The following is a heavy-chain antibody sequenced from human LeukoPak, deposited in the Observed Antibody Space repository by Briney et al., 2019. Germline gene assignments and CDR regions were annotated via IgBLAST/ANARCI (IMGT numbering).Heavy chain of an antibody. CDR3: ARDGPHDY. CDR1: GFTFRNFP. V-gene: IGHV3-30*04. CDR2: VSDDGRHK. J-gene: IGHJ4*02. Sequence: GRSLRLSCTASGFTFRNFPIHWVRQAPGKGLEWVAVVSDDGRHKYYADSVRGRSTISKDNSKNTVYLQMDGLRTEDTALYYCARDGPHDYWGQGTLVTVSS.